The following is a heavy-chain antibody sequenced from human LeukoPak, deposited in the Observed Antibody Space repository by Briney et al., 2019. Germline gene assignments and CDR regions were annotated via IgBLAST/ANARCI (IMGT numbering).Heavy chain of an antibody. CDR1: GGTFSSYA. CDR2: IIPIFGTA. CDR3: AVHDSYYDFWSGYKDY. V-gene: IGHV1-69*05. J-gene: IGHJ4*02. D-gene: IGHD3-3*01. Sequence: SVKVSCKASGGTFSSYAISWVRQAPGQGLEWMGGIIPIFGTANYAQKFQGRVTITTDESTSTAYMELSSLRSEDTAVYYCAVHDSYYDFWSGYKDYWGQGTLVTVSS.